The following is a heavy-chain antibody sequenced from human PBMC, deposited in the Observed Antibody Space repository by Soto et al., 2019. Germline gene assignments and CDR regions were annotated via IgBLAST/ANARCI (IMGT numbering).Heavy chain of an antibody. CDR2: IIPILGLA. Sequence: QVQLVQSGTEVKKPGSSVKVSCKASGGTVNSYTISWVRQAPGQGLEWMGRIIPILGLANYAQKFQGRVPITADKSTSTAYMELRSLRYEDTAVYYCATEHDMDRDFDYWGQGTLVTVSS. V-gene: IGHV1-69*02. CDR1: GGTVNSYT. CDR3: ATEHDMDRDFDY. J-gene: IGHJ4*02. D-gene: IGHD3-10*01.